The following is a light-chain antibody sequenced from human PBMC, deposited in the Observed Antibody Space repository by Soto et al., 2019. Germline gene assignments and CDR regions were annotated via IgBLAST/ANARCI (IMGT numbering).Light chain of an antibody. CDR2: DAS. Sequence: DIQMTQSPSTLSASVGDRVTITCRASQSVSYWLAWYQQKPGMAPKLLIHDASSLESGVPSRFRGSRSGKEFTLTISSLQPDDFATYYCQQYGFSFGPGTKVEI. CDR1: QSVSYW. V-gene: IGKV1-5*01. J-gene: IGKJ3*01. CDR3: QQYGFS.